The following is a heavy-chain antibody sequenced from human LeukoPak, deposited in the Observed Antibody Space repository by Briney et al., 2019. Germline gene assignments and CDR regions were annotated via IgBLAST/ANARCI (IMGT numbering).Heavy chain of an antibody. CDR1: GFTFSSYV. CDR2: IRYDGSNK. CDR3: ANILEVRWRFTPVDV. J-gene: IGHJ6*04. V-gene: IGHV3-30*02. Sequence: PGGSLRLSCAASGFTFSSYVMHWVRQAPGKGLEWVAFIRYDGSNKYYADSVKGRFTISRDNSKNTLYLQMNSLRAEDTAVYYCANILEVRWRFTPVDVWGKGTTVTVSS. D-gene: IGHD3-3*01.